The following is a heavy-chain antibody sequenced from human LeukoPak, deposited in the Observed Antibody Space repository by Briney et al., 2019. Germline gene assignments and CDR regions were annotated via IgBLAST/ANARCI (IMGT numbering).Heavy chain of an antibody. CDR3: ARQEYCSGGSCYTWFDP. J-gene: IGHJ5*02. CDR1: GYSINNYW. V-gene: IGHV5-51*01. D-gene: IGHD2-15*01. CDR2: IYPADSDI. Sequence: GESLKISCKGSGYSINNYWIGWVRQMPRKGLEWMGIIYPADSDIRYSPSFQGQVTISADKSISTAYLQWSSLKASDTAMYYCARQEYCSGGSCYTWFDPWGQGTLVTVSS.